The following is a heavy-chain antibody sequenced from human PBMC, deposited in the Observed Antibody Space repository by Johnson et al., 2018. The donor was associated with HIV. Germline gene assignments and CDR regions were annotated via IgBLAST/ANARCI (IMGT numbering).Heavy chain of an antibody. Sequence: VTLVESGGGVVQPGGSLRLSCAASGFTFSSYDMHWVRQATGKGLEWVSAIGTAGDTYYPGSVKGRFTISRDNSKNTLYLQMGSLRAEDMAVYYCARGEGRIPHAFDIWGQGTMVTVSS. CDR2: IGTAGDT. D-gene: IGHD2-2*02. J-gene: IGHJ3*02. CDR3: ARGEGRIPHAFDI. CDR1: GFTFSSYD. V-gene: IGHV3-13*01.